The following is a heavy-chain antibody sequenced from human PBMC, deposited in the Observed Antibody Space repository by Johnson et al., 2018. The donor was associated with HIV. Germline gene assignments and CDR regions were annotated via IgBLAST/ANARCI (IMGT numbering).Heavy chain of an antibody. D-gene: IGHD3-22*01. V-gene: IGHV3-11*04. CDR1: GFTFSDYY. J-gene: IGHJ3*02. CDR3: ARDWVQSPDYYDPVFFYI. Sequence: QVKLVESGGGVVQPGRSLRLSCAASGFTFSDYYMSWIRQAPGKGLEWVSYISSSGSTIYYADSVKGRVTISRDNAKNSLYLQMNSLRAEDTAVYYCARDWVQSPDYYDPVFFYIWGQGTMVTVSS. CDR2: ISSSGSTI.